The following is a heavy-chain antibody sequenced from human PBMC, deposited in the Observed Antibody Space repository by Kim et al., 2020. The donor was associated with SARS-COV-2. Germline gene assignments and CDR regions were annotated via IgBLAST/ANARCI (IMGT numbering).Heavy chain of an antibody. CDR3: ARHGPIQYSSGWDY. Sequence: NPSLKSRVTISVDTSKNQFSLKLSSVTAADTAVYYCARHGPIQYSSGWDYLGQGTLVTVSS. D-gene: IGHD6-19*01. J-gene: IGHJ4*02. V-gene: IGHV4-39*01.